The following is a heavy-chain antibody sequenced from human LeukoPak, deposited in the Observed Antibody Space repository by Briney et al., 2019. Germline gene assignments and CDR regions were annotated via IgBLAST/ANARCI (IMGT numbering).Heavy chain of an antibody. D-gene: IGHD3-10*01. Sequence: GGSLRLSCAASGFTFSNYGMSWVRQAPGKGLDWVSGISGSGGRTYYADSVKGRFTISRDNSKNTLYLQMSSLRAEDTAFHFCSKAGRGGAITGVRGVKGDYYYMDVWGKGTTVTISS. CDR1: GFTFSNYG. J-gene: IGHJ6*03. V-gene: IGHV3-23*01. CDR2: ISGSGGRT. CDR3: SKAGRGGAITGVRGVKGDYYYMDV.